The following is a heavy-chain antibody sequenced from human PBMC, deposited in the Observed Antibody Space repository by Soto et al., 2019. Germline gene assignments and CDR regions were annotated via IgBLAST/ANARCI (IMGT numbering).Heavy chain of an antibody. V-gene: IGHV3-33*01. CDR1: GFTFSSYG. Sequence: QVQLVESGGGVVQPGRSLRLSCAASGFTFSSYGMHWVRQAPGKGLEWGAVIWYDGSNKYYADSVKGRFTISRDNSKNALYLKMNRLRAEDTAVYYCARNKGYCTNGVCYSPFDYWGQGTLVTVSS. CDR3: ARNKGYCTNGVCYSPFDY. D-gene: IGHD2-8*01. J-gene: IGHJ4*02. CDR2: IWYDGSNK.